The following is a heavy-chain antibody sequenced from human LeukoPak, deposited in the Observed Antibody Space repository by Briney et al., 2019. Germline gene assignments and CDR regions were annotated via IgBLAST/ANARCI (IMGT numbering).Heavy chain of an antibody. CDR2: IYYSGST. J-gene: IGHJ4*02. D-gene: IGHD3-10*01. CDR1: GFTFSSYW. CDR3: ARRRYYGSGSLSPPPFDY. Sequence: KPGGSLRLSCAASGFTFSSYWMSWIRQPPGKGLEWIGSIYYSGSTYYNPSLKSRVTISVDTSKNQFSLKLSSVTAADTAVYYCARRRYYGSGSLSPPPFDYWGQGTLVTVSS. V-gene: IGHV4-39*01.